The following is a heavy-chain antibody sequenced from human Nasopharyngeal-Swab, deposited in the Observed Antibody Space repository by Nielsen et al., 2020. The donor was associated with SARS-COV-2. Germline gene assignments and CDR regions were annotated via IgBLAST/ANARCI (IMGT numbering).Heavy chain of an antibody. J-gene: IGHJ4*02. D-gene: IGHD4-17*01. Sequence: RQAPGKGLEWIGSIYYSGSTYYNPSLKSRVTISVDTSKNQFSLKLSSVTAADTAVYYCASHDYGDYGVVDYWGQGTLVTASS. V-gene: IGHV4-39*01. CDR2: IYYSGST. CDR3: ASHDYGDYGVVDY.